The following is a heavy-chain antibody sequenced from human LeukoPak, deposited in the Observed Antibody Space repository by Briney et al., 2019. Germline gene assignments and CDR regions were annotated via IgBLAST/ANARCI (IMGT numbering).Heavy chain of an antibody. CDR3: ARVFESDIPDSSSWYYFDY. Sequence: GASAKVSCKASGYTFTSYYMHWVRQAPGQGLEWMGIINPSGGSTSYAQKFQGRVTMTRDTSTSTVYMELSSLRSEDTAVYYCARVFESDIPDSSSWYYFDYWGQGTLVTVSS. V-gene: IGHV1-46*01. CDR2: INPSGGST. CDR1: GYTFTSYY. D-gene: IGHD6-13*01. J-gene: IGHJ4*02.